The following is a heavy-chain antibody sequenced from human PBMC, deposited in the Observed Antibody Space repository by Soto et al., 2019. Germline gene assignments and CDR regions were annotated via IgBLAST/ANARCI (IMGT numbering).Heavy chain of an antibody. V-gene: IGHV5-51*01. CDR3: ATSIFDSSGYIIEFDY. Sequence: GESLKISCKGSGYSFTSYWIGWVRQMPGKGLEWMGIIYPGDSDTRYSPSFQGQVTISADKSISTAYLQWSSLKASDTAMYYCATSIFDSSGYIIEFDYWGQGTLVTVSS. J-gene: IGHJ4*02. CDR1: GYSFTSYW. D-gene: IGHD3-22*01. CDR2: IYPGDSDT.